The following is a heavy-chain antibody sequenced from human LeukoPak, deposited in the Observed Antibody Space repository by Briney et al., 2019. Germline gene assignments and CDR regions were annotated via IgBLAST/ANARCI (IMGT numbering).Heavy chain of an antibody. CDR3: AKGSLRSITFSNFDY. V-gene: IGHV3-23*01. CDR2: ISGSGGST. J-gene: IGHJ4*02. D-gene: IGHD4-11*01. CDR1: GFTFSSYA. Sequence: QPGGSLRLSCAASGFTFSSYAMSWVRQAPGKGLEWVSAISGSGGSTYYTDSVQGRFTISRDTSKNTLFLQMNSLRAEDTAVYYCAKGSLRSITFSNFDYWGQGTLVTVSS.